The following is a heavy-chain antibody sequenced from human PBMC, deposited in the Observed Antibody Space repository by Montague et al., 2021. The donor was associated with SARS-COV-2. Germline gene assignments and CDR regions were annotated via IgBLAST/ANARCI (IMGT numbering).Heavy chain of an antibody. J-gene: IGHJ6*02. CDR3: ARRTYDILTGYDYGMDV. V-gene: IGHV2-70*11. D-gene: IGHD3-9*01. Sequence: PALVKPTQTLTLTCTFSGFSLSTSGMCVSWIRQPPGKALEWLGRIDWDDDKYYSTSLKTRLTISKDTSKNQVVLTMTNMDPVDTATYYCARRTYDILTGYDYGMDVWGQGTTVTVSS. CDR1: GFSLSTSGMC. CDR2: IDWDDDK.